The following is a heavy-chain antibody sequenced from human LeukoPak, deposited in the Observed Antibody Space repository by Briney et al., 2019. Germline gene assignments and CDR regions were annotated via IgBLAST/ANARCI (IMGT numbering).Heavy chain of an antibody. CDR1: GYSFTSYG. D-gene: IGHD5-18*01. J-gene: IGHJ4*02. V-gene: IGHV1-18*01. CDR3: ARNSYAHGGEYDY. Sequence: ASVKVSFKSAGYSFTSYGISWVRQAPGQGLEWMGWISPYNGNTNYAQKLQGRVTMTTETSTSTVYMELSSLRSEDTAVYYCARNSYAHGGEYDYWGQGTLVTVSS. CDR2: ISPYNGNT.